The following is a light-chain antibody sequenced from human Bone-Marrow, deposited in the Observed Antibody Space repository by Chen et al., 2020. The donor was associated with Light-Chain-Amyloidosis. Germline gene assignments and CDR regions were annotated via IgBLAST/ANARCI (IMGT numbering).Light chain of an antibody. CDR1: SGSIATNY. CDR3: QSYQGSSQGV. Sequence: NFMLTQPHSVSESPGKTVIISCNRSSGSIATNYVQWYQQRPGSSPTTVIYEDDQRPSGVPDRFSGSIDRSSNSASLTISRLKTEDEADYYCQSYQGSSQGVFGGGTKLTVL. V-gene: IGLV6-57*01. CDR2: EDD. J-gene: IGLJ3*02.